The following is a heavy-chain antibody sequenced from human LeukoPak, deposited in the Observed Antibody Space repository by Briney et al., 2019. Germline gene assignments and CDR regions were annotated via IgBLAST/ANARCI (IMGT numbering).Heavy chain of an antibody. CDR1: GYTFTSYY. CDR3: ARYMVRGVIAFDY. Sequence: ASVKVSCKASGYTFTSYYMHWVRQAPGQGLEWMGWISAYNGNTNYAQKLQGRVTMTTDTSTSTAYMELRSLRSDDTAVYYCARYMVRGVIAFDYWGQGTLVTVSS. J-gene: IGHJ4*02. D-gene: IGHD3-10*01. CDR2: ISAYNGNT. V-gene: IGHV1-18*04.